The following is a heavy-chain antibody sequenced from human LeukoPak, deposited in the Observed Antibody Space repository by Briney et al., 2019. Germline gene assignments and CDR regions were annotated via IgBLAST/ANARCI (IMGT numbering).Heavy chain of an antibody. CDR3: ARDSSAWDDSSGYSDY. CDR2: IWYDGSNK. D-gene: IGHD3-22*01. V-gene: IGHV3-33*01. Sequence: PGGSLRLSCAASGFTFSSYGMHWVRQAPGKGLEWVAVIWYDGSNKYYADSVKGRFTISRDNSKNTLYLQMNSLRAEDTAVYHCARDSSAWDDSSGYSDYRGQGTLVTVSS. CDR1: GFTFSSYG. J-gene: IGHJ4*02.